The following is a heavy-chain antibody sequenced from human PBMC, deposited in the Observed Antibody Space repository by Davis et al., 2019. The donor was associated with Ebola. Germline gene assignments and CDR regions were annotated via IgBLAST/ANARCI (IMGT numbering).Heavy chain of an antibody. CDR1: GFTLTNYA. Sequence: ASVKVSCKASGFTLTNYAIHWVRQPPGHKLEWMGWVHGCNGNTKYSQRFQGRVTITTDTSASTAYLDLSSLRSDDTAVCYCARATFGYNSGWYADYWGQGTLVTVSS. J-gene: IGHJ4*02. D-gene: IGHD6-19*01. V-gene: IGHV1-3*01. CDR2: VHGCNGNT. CDR3: ARATFGYNSGWYADY.